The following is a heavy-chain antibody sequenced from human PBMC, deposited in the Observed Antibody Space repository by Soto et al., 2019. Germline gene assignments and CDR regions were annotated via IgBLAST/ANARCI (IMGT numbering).Heavy chain of an antibody. CDR2: ISSSSSYT. J-gene: IGHJ4*02. D-gene: IGHD6-13*01. CDR1: GFTFSDYY. Sequence: GGSLRLSCAASGFTFSDYYMSWIRQAPGKGLEWVSYISSSSSYTNYADSVKGRFTISRDNAKNSLYLQMNSLRAEDTAVYYCARDLGAAGLDYWGQGTMVTVSS. V-gene: IGHV3-11*06. CDR3: ARDLGAAGLDY.